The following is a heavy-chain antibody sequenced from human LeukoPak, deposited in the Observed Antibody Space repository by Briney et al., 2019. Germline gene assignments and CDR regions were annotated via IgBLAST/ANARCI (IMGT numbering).Heavy chain of an antibody. CDR2: INHSGST. D-gene: IGHD1-7*01. CDR1: GGSFSGYY. Sequence: KASETLSLTCAVYGGSFSGYYWSWIRQPPGKGLEWIGEINHSGSTNYNPSLQSRVTISVDTSKNQFSLKLSSVTAADTAVYYCARGGSYNWNYLGVSTTFYYYMDVWGKGTTVTVSS. J-gene: IGHJ6*03. V-gene: IGHV4-34*01. CDR3: ARGGSYNWNYLGVSTTFYYYMDV.